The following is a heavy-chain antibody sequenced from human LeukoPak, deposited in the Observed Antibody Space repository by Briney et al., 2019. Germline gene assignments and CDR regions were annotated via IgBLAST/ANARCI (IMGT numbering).Heavy chain of an antibody. Sequence: ASVKVSCRASGYTLTGYYMHWVRQAPGQGLEWMGWFNPNSGDTNYAQKFQGRVTMTRDTSISTAYMELSRLRSDDTAVYYYASLRGISGGNRIFDYWGQGTLVTVSS. CDR3: ASLRGISGGNRIFDY. V-gene: IGHV1-2*02. CDR2: FNPNSGDT. J-gene: IGHJ4*02. D-gene: IGHD4-23*01. CDR1: GYTLTGYY.